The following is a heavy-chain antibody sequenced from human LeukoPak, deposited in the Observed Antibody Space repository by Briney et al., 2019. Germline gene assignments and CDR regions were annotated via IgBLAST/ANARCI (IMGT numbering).Heavy chain of an antibody. J-gene: IGHJ4*02. CDR1: GFTFSSYA. V-gene: IGHV3-23*01. Sequence: GGSLRLSCAASGFTFSSYAMSWVRRAPGKGLEWVSSISGSGGSTYYADSVKGRFTISRDNSKNTLYLQMNSLRAEDTAVYYCAKDKVYYDSSGYYAARDYWGKGTLVTVSS. D-gene: IGHD3-22*01. CDR3: AKDKVYYDSSGYYAARDY. CDR2: ISGSGGST.